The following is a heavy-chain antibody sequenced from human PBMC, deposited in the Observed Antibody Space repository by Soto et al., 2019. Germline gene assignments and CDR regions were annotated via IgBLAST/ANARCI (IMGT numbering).Heavy chain of an antibody. CDR3: AKVHRGSSWFSGLIF. D-gene: IGHD6-13*01. CDR1: GFTFSSYS. Sequence: GGSLRLSCAASGFTFSSYSMTWVRQAPGKGLQWVSSITGSGGNTYYRDSVKGRFTISRDNSKNTVDLQLNGLRVEDTALYYCAKVHRGSSWFSGLIFWGQGARVTVSS. CDR2: ITGSGGNT. J-gene: IGHJ4*02. V-gene: IGHV3-23*01.